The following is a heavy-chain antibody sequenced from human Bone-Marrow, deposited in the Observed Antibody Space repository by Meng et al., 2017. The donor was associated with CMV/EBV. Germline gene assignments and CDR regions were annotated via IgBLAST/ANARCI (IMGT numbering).Heavy chain of an antibody. D-gene: IGHD3-3*01. CDR3: ARSGGYDFWSGYPQRWDGMDV. V-gene: IGHV4-59*01. J-gene: IGHJ6*02. Sequence: GSLRLSCTVSGGSISSYYWSWIRQPPGKGLEWIGYIYYSGSTNYNPSLKSRVTISVDTSKNQFSLKLSSVTAADTAVYYCARSGGYDFWSGYPQRWDGMDVWGQGTMVTVSS. CDR1: GGSISSYY. CDR2: IYYSGST.